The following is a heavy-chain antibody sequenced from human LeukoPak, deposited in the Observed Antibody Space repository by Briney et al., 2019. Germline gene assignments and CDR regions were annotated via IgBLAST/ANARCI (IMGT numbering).Heavy chain of an antibody. D-gene: IGHD3-22*01. CDR1: GGSISSGGYY. V-gene: IGHV4-31*03. CDR2: IYYSGST. Sequence: SETLSLTCTVSGGSISSGGYYWSWIRQHPGKGLEWIGYIYYSGSTYYNPSLKSRVTISVDTSKNQFSLKLSSVTAADTAVYYCARGRIRRPYYYDSSGYFDYWGQGTLVTVSS. J-gene: IGHJ4*02. CDR3: ARGRIRRPYYYDSSGYFDY.